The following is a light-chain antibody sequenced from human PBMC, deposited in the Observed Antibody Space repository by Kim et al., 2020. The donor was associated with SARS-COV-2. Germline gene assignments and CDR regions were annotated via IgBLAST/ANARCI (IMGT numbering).Light chain of an antibody. V-gene: IGLV2-8*01. Sequence: GESGDISCTGTSGDVGRYNYVSWYQHHPGKAPKLIIYDVTKRPTGVPDRFSGSKSGNTASLTVSGLQAEDEADYYCSSYAGRNDLVFGGGTQLTVL. CDR3: SSYAGRNDLV. CDR2: DVT. J-gene: IGLJ2*01. CDR1: SGDVGRYNY.